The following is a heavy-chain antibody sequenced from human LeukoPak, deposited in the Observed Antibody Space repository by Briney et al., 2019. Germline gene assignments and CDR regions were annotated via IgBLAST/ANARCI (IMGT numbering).Heavy chain of an antibody. CDR1: GGSISSSSYY. CDR2: IYYSGST. J-gene: IGHJ4*02. CDR3: ARQEGYSYAHRYFDY. D-gene: IGHD5-18*01. V-gene: IGHV4-39*01. Sequence: SETLSLTCTVSGGSISSSSYYWGWIRQPPGKGLEWIGSIYYSGSTYYNPSRKSRFTISVDTSKTQFSLKLSSVTAADTAVYYCARQEGYSYAHRYFDYWGQGTLVTVSS.